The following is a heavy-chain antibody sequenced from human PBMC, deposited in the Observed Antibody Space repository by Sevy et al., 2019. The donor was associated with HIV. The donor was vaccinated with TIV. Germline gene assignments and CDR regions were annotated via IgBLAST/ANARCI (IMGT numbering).Heavy chain of an antibody. CDR1: GYTFTGYY. CDR2: INPNSGGT. V-gene: IGHV1-2*02. J-gene: IGHJ3*02. CDR3: AREWDDILTGSNAFDI. D-gene: IGHD3-9*01. Sequence: ASVKVSCKASGYTFTGYYMHWVRQAPGQGLEWMGWINPNSGGTNYAQKFQGRVTMTRDTSISTAYMELSRLRSDDTAVYYCAREWDDILTGSNAFDIWGQGTMVTVSS.